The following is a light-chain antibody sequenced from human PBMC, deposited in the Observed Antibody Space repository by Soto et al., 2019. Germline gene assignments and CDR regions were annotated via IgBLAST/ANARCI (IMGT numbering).Light chain of an antibody. Sequence: DIKMTQSPSSLSASVGDRVTITCQASQGIRKYLNWYQQKSGKAPNLLIYEASNLETGVPSRFIVSGSGTDLTFTISSLKTEDIATYYGQQYDNCPLFVGKGTLMEIK. CDR2: EAS. V-gene: IGKV1-33*01. CDR1: QGIRKY. CDR3: QQYDNCPLF. J-gene: IGKJ5*01.